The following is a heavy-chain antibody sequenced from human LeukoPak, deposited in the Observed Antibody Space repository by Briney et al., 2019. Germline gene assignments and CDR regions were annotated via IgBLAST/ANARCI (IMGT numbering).Heavy chain of an antibody. V-gene: IGHV1-2*04. CDR3: ARDGTAGGSSFDY. CDR1: GYTFTGYY. Sequence: ASVKVSCKASGYTFTGYYMHWVRQAPGQGLEWMGWINPNSGGTNYAQKFQGWVTMTRDTSISTAYMELSRLRSDDTAVYYCARDGTAGGSSFDYWGQGTLVTVSS. J-gene: IGHJ4*02. CDR2: INPNSGGT. D-gene: IGHD6-13*01.